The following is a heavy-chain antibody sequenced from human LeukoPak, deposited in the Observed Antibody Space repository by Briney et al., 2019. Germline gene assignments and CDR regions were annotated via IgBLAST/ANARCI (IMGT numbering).Heavy chain of an antibody. CDR3: ARASGLRSGFDY. CDR2: INPNSGGT. V-gene: IGHV1-2*02. CDR1: GYTFTGYY. D-gene: IGHD3-10*01. Sequence: ASVTVSCKASGYTFTGYYMHWVRQAPGQGLEWMGWINPNSGGTNYAQKFQGRVTMTRDTSISTAYMELSRLRSDDTAVYYCARASGLRSGFDYWGQGTLVTVSS. J-gene: IGHJ4*02.